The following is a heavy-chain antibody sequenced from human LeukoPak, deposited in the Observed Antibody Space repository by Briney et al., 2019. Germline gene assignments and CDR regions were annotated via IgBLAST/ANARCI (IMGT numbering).Heavy chain of an antibody. CDR2: ISYDGSNK. CDR1: GFIFSSYA. Sequence: GGSLRLSCAASGFIFSSYAMHWVRQAPGEGLEWVAHISYDGSNKTYEDSVKGRFTISRGNSKNIVFLQMNSLRPEDTAVYYCARGDPGYCSGGTCYSVYYYGLDVWGQGTTVTVSS. D-gene: IGHD2-15*01. J-gene: IGHJ6*02. CDR3: ARGDPGYCSGGTCYSVYYYGLDV. V-gene: IGHV3-30*04.